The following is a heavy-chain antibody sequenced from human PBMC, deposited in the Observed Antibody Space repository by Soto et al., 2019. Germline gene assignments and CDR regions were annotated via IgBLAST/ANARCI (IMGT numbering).Heavy chain of an antibody. CDR2: IIQSGET. J-gene: IGHJ5*02. D-gene: IGHD4-17*01. CDR1: GFTFSTYT. V-gene: IGHV3-23*01. Sequence: GGSLRLSCAASGFTFSTYTMSWVRQAPGEGLEWVSGIIQSGETFYADSVKGRFTISRDNSNNMLYLQIHSLRVDDTAVYYCAKTCQSDGRNWFDPWGQGTLVTVSS. CDR3: AKTCQSDGRNWFDP.